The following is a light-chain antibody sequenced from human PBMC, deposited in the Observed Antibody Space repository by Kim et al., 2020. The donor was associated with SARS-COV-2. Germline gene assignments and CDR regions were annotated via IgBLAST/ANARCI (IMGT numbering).Light chain of an antibody. Sequence: INNHLAWFQQKSGKAPKSLIYAASTLQGGVPSRFSGSGFETDFTLTISSLQPEDFATYYCQQYSTFPLTFGGGTKVDIK. CDR1: INNH. J-gene: IGKJ4*01. CDR3: QQYSTFPLT. V-gene: IGKV1-16*01. CDR2: AAS.